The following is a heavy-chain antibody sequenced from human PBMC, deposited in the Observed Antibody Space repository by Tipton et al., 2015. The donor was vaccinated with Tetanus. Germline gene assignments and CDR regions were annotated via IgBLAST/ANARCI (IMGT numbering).Heavy chain of an antibody. CDR1: GGSISSYY. V-gene: IGHV4-59*01. Sequence: TLSLTCTVSGGSISSYYWSWIRQPPGKGLEWIGYIYYSGSTNYNPFLKSRVTISVDTSKNQFSLKLSSVTAADTAVYYCARALLWFGEPYYYYYGMDVWGQGTTVTVSS. CDR2: IYYSGST. CDR3: ARALLWFGEPYYYYYGMDV. D-gene: IGHD3-10*01. J-gene: IGHJ6*02.